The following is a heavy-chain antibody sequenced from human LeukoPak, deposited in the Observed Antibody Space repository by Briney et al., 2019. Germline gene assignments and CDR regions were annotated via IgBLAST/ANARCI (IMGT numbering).Heavy chain of an antibody. CDR1: GYTFTSYG. CDR2: ISAYNGNT. Sequence: ASVKVSCKASGYTFTSYGISWVRQAPGQGLEWMGWISAYNGNTNYAQKFQGRVTITADKSTSTAYMELSSLRSEDTAVYYCASSNSNYDDYWGQGTLVTVSS. D-gene: IGHD4-11*01. J-gene: IGHJ4*02. CDR3: ASSNSNYDDY. V-gene: IGHV1-18*01.